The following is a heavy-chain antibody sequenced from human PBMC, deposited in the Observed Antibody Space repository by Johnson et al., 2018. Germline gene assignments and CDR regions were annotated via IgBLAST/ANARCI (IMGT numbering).Heavy chain of an antibody. V-gene: IGHV3-7*01. J-gene: IGHJ3*01. CDR3: GSTSRGMSVDF. CDR2: IKNDGSET. D-gene: IGHD1-1*01. CDR1: GFPFRSYW. Sequence: EVQLVESGGGLVQPGGSLRLSCAASGFPFRSYWMSWVRQAPGKGLEWVAHIKNDGSETYYVDPVRGRFTISRDNAKNSVYLQMSSLRAEDTAVYYCGSTSRGMSVDFWGQGTVVTVSS.